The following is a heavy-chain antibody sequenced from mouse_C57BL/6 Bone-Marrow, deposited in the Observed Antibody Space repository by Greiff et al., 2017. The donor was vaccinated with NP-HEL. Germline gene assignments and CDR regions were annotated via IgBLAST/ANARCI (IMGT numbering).Heavy chain of an antibody. CDR1: GYTFTSYW. J-gene: IGHJ2*01. Sequence: QVHVKQPGAELVKPGASVKVSCKASGYTFTSYWMHWVKQRPGQGLEWIGRIHPSDSDTNYNQKFKGKATLTVDKSSSTAYMQLSSLTSEDSAVYYCATYYYGSHFDYWGQGTTLTVSS. CDR2: IHPSDSDT. D-gene: IGHD1-1*01. V-gene: IGHV1-74*01. CDR3: ATYYYGSHFDY.